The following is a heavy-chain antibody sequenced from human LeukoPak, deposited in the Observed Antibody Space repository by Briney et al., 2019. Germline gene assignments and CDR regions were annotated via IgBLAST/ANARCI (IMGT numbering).Heavy chain of an antibody. V-gene: IGHV3-23*01. D-gene: IGHD6-19*01. Sequence: GGSLRLSCAASGFTFSSYAMSWVRQAPGQGLEWVSAISGSGGSTYYADSVKGRFTISRDNSKNTLYLQMNSLRAEDTAVYYCAKDSDSSGWLPRGFDPWGQGTLVTVSS. CDR3: AKDSDSSGWLPRGFDP. CDR1: GFTFSSYA. CDR2: ISGSGGST. J-gene: IGHJ5*02.